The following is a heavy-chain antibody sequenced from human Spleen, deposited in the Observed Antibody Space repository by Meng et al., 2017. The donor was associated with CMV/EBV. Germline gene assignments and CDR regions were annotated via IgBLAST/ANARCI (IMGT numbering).Heavy chain of an antibody. CDR3: AREKGRVVVAAYFDY. D-gene: IGHD2-15*01. J-gene: IGHJ4*02. V-gene: IGHV4-39*07. Sequence: QGPVQELGPGLVKPSGTLSRTCGVSGSSISSSSYYWGWIRQPPGKGLEWIGSIYYSGSTYYNPSLKSRVTISVDTSKNQFSLKLSSVTAADTAVYYCAREKGRVVVAAYFDYWGQGTLVTVSS. CDR1: GSSISSSSYY. CDR2: IYYSGST.